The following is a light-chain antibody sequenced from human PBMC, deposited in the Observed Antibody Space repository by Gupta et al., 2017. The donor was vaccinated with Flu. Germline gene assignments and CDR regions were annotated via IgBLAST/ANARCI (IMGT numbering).Light chain of an antibody. Sequence: QSVVTQPLSASGTPGQGVIIACFGGSSTIGSNYVYWYHQLPGTAPKLLIYRNDQRPSGVPDRFSGSKSGTSASLAISGLRSEDEANYYCAAWDDSLRGRLFGGGTKLTVL. CDR2: RND. V-gene: IGLV1-47*01. CDR3: AAWDDSLRGRL. J-gene: IGLJ3*02. CDR1: SSTIGSNY.